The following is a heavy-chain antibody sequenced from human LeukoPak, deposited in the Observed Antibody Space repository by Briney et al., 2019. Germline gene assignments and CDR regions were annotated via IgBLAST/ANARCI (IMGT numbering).Heavy chain of an antibody. CDR3: ARSGYTISAYHSDL. CDR2: IYTTGRT. V-gene: IGHV4-4*07. Sequence: SETLSLTCDVSGVSIRSYWWSWVRKPARKGLEWIGRIYTTGRTNYSPSFPRRFTMSIDMPTNQLFLTLSSVTASATPVYLCARSGYTISAYHSDLWGQGAPVTVSS. D-gene: IGHD5-18*01. CDR1: GVSIRSYW. J-gene: IGHJ4*02.